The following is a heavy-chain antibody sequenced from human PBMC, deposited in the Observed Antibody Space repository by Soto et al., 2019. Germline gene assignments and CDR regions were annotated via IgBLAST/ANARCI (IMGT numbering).Heavy chain of an antibody. CDR3: TRGQVAIGSDAFDI. D-gene: IGHD3-10*01. Sequence: PGGSLRLSCAASGFTFSGSAMHWIRQASGKGLEWVGRIRSKANSYATAYAASVKGRFTISRDDSKNTAYLQMNSLKTEDTAVYYCTRGQVAIGSDAFDIWGQGTMVT. CDR2: IRSKANSYAT. J-gene: IGHJ3*02. CDR1: GFTFSGSA. V-gene: IGHV3-73*01.